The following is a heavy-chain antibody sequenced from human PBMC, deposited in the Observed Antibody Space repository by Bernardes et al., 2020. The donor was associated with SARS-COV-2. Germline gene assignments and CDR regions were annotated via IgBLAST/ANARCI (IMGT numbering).Heavy chain of an antibody. CDR2: ISGSGDSA. J-gene: IGHJ4*02. CDR1: GFTFTSYA. CDR3: ARDKVGVTDF. D-gene: IGHD1-26*01. V-gene: IGHV3-23*01. Sequence: GGSLRLSCVASGFTFTSYAMTWVRQPPGKGLEWVSSISGSGDSAYYADSVKGRFTISRDNSKNTLFLQLNSLRVEDTAVYYCARDKVGVTDFWGQGTLVTVSP.